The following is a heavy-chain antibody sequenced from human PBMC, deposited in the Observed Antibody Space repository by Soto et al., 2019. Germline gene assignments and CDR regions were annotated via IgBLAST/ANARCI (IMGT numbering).Heavy chain of an antibody. CDR2: IYHSGTT. J-gene: IGHJ5*02. CDR1: GGSISSGGYY. D-gene: IGHD2-2*01. V-gene: IGHV4-31*03. Sequence: SETLCLTCTVSGGSISSGGYYWSWIRQHPGKGLEWIGYIYHSGTTYYNPSLKSRVTISVDTSKNQFSLKLTSVTAADTAVYYCARVRENQLLGGFDPWGQETLVPVSS. CDR3: ARVRENQLLGGFDP.